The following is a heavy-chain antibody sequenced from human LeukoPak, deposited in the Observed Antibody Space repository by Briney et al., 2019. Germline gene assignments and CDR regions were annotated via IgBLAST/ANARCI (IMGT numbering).Heavy chain of an antibody. Sequence: ASAKVSCKASGYTFTSYGISWVRQAPGQGLEWMGWISAYNGNTNYAQKLQGRVTMTTDTSTSTAYMELRSLRSDDTAVYYCARGFSSSWGHNWFDPWGQGTLVTVSS. CDR2: ISAYNGNT. CDR1: GYTFTSYG. D-gene: IGHD6-13*01. CDR3: ARGFSSSWGHNWFDP. V-gene: IGHV1-18*01. J-gene: IGHJ5*02.